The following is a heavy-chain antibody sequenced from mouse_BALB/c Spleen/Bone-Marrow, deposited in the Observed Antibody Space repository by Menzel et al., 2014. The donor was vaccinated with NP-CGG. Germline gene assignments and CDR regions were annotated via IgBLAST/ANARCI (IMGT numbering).Heavy chain of an antibody. CDR2: INPDSSTI. CDR1: GLDFSRYW. CDR3: ARPGSPLVDYWYFDV. Sequence: DVKLQESGGGLVQPGGSLKLSCAASGLDFSRYWMSWVRQAPGKGLEWIGEINPDSSTINYTPSLKDKFIISRDNAKNTLYLQMSKVRSEDTALYYCARPGSPLVDYWYFDVWGAGTTVTVSS. D-gene: IGHD6-2*01. V-gene: IGHV4-1*02. J-gene: IGHJ1*01.